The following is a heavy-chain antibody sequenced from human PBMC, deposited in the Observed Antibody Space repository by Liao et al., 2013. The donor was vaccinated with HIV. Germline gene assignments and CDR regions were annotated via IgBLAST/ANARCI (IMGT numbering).Heavy chain of an antibody. CDR3: ARRVVTDLSDWFFDL. J-gene: IGHJ2*01. D-gene: IGHD4-23*01. CDR2: VYYNGGT. Sequence: QVQLEEWGAGLLKPSETLSLTCTVSGGSLSGYYWSWIRQPPERGLEWIGYVYYNGGTNYSPSLKRRVTFSIDTSKNQFSLNLRSVTAADTAVYYCARRVVTDLSDWFFDLWGRGTLVTVSS. V-gene: IGHV4-59*01. CDR1: GGSLSGYY.